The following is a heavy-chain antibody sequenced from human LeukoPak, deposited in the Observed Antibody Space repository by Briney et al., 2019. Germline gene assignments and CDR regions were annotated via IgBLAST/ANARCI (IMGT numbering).Heavy chain of an antibody. V-gene: IGHV3-15*01. D-gene: IGHD3-22*01. Sequence: PGGSLRLSCAVSGFTFSSVWMSWVRQAPGKGLEWVGRIKSKADGGTADYGAPVKGRFTISRDDSKNTLYLQMNSLKIEDTAVYYCTTEDRSGYIYFDYWGQGTLVTVSS. CDR1: GFTFSSVW. CDR2: IKSKADGGTA. J-gene: IGHJ4*02. CDR3: TTEDRSGYIYFDY.